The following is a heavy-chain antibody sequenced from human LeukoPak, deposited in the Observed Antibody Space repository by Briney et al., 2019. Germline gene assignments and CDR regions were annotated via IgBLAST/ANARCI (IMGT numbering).Heavy chain of an antibody. Sequence: PSETLSLTCAVYGGSFSGYYWSWIRQPPAKGLDWIGEINHSGSTNYNPSLKSRVTISVDTSKNQFSLKLSSVTAADTAVCYCARSIVVVVAAWFDYWGQGTLVTVSS. V-gene: IGHV4-34*01. CDR1: GGSFSGYY. CDR3: ARSIVVVVAAWFDY. J-gene: IGHJ4*02. CDR2: INHSGST. D-gene: IGHD2-15*01.